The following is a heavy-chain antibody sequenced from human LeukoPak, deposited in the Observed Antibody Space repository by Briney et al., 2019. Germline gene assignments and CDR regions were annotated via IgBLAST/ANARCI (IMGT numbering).Heavy chain of an antibody. CDR3: AKVFLQWLVRAEYFQH. CDR1: GFTFSSYA. Sequence: GGSLRLSCAASGFTFSSYAMSWVRQASGKGLEWVSAISGSGGSTYYADSVKGRFTISRDNSKNTLYLQMNSLRAEDTAEYYCAKVFLQWLVRAEYFQHWGQGTLVTVSS. D-gene: IGHD6-19*01. J-gene: IGHJ1*01. CDR2: ISGSGGST. V-gene: IGHV3-23*01.